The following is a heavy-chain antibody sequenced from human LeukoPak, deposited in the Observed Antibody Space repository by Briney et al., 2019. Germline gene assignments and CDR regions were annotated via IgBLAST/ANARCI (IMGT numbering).Heavy chain of an antibody. V-gene: IGHV4-34*01. J-gene: IGHJ5*02. D-gene: IGHD3-10*01. CDR1: GGPFSGYY. CDR2: INHSGST. Sequence: SETLSLTCAVYGGPFSGYYWSWIRQPPGKGLEWIGEINHSGSTNYNPSLKSRVTISVDTSKNQFSLKLSSVTAADTAVYYCARRVPMVRGVDWFDPWGQGTLVTVSS. CDR3: ARRVPMVRGVDWFDP.